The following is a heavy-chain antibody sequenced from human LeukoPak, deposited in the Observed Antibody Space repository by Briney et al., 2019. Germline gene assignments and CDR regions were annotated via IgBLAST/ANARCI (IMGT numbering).Heavy chain of an antibody. CDR3: VRTIAVAGPYYFDY. J-gene: IGHJ4*02. CDR2: ISSNGGST. V-gene: IGHV3-64D*09. CDR1: GFTFSSYG. D-gene: IGHD6-19*01. Sequence: GGSLRPSCSASGFTFSSYGMHWVRQAPGKGLEYASGISSNGGSTYYADSVKGRYTISRDSSKNTLYLQMSSLRGDDTAVYYCVRTIAVAGPYYFDYWGQGTLVTVSS.